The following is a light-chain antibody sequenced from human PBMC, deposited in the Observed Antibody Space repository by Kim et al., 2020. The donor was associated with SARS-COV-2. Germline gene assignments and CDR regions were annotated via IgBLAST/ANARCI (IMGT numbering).Light chain of an antibody. Sequence: VALGQTVRITCQGDSLRSDYATWDQQKQGQAPILVICGKNNRPSGIPDRFSGSSSGNTASLTITGTQAGDEADYYCKSRDSNDNVVFGGGTQLTVL. CDR2: GKN. V-gene: IGLV3-19*01. CDR3: KSRDSNDNVV. J-gene: IGLJ2*01. CDR1: SLRSDY.